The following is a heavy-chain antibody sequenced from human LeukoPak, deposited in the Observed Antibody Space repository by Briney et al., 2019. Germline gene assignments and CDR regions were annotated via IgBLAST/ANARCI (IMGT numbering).Heavy chain of an antibody. D-gene: IGHD6-13*01. CDR2: ISSTRDI. Sequence: GGSLRLSCAASGFTFSSYSMNWVRQGPGKGLEWVSSISSTRDIYYADSVKGRFTISRDNAKNSLYLQMNSLRAEDTAVYYCARGSAPPGYSSSWYIYFDYWGQGTLVTDSS. J-gene: IGHJ4*02. V-gene: IGHV3-21*01. CDR1: GFTFSSYS. CDR3: ARGSAPPGYSSSWYIYFDY.